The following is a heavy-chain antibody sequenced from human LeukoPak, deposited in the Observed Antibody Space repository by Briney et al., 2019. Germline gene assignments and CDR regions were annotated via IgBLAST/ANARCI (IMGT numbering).Heavy chain of an antibody. CDR2: IIPIFGTA. CDR3: ASGVYYYDSSGYYDYFDY. CDR1: GGTFSSYA. V-gene: IGHV1-69*13. D-gene: IGHD3-22*01. Sequence: ASVKVSCKASGGTFSSYAISWVRQAPGQGLERMGGIIPIFGTANYAQKFQGRVTITADESTSTAYMELSSLRSEDTAVYYCASGVYYYDSSGYYDYFDYWGQGTLVTVSS. J-gene: IGHJ4*02.